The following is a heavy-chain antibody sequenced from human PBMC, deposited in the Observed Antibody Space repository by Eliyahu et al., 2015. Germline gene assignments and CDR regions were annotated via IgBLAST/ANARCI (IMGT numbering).Heavy chain of an antibody. CDR3: ATALGFFEWFDF. D-gene: IGHD3-3*01. J-gene: IGHJ4*02. CDR2: INSGGGST. Sequence: ELQLVQSGGGLIPPGGSLRXSXAASQRSFNNXEVNWXRQAPGKGLEWVSYINSGGGSTYYADSVKGRFTISRDSSKRSVFLQLTNLRAEDTAVYYCATALGFFEWFDFWGQGTLVAVSS. CDR1: QRSFNNXE. V-gene: IGHV3-48*03.